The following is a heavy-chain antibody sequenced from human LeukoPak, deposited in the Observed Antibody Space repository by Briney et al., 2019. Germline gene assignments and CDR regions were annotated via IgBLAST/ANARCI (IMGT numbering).Heavy chain of an antibody. CDR1: GYTFTSYD. CDR2: MNPNSGNT. Sequence: ASVKVSCKASGYTFTSYDINWVRQATGQVLEWMGWMNPNSGNTGYAQKFQGRVTMTRNTSISTAYMELSSLRSEDTAVYYCARDRSNYYYYGMDVWGQGTTVTVSS. D-gene: IGHD3-10*01. J-gene: IGHJ6*02. V-gene: IGHV1-8*01. CDR3: ARDRSNYYYYGMDV.